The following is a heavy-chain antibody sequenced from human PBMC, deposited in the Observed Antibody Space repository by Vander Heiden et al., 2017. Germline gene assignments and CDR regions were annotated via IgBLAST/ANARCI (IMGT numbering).Heavy chain of an antibody. V-gene: IGHV1-69*01. J-gene: IGHJ5*02. CDR1: GGTFSSYA. CDR3: ARDGGLLTGYYSYNWFDP. D-gene: IGHD3-9*01. Sequence: QVQLVQSGAEVKKPGSSVKVSCKASGGTFSSYAISWVRQAPGQGLEWMGGIIPIFGTANYAQKFQGRVTITADESTSTAYMELSSLRSEDTAVYYCARDGGLLTGYYSYNWFDPWGQGTLVTVSS. CDR2: IIPIFGTA.